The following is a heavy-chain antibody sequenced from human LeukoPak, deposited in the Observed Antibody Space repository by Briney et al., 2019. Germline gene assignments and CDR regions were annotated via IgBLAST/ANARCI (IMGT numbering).Heavy chain of an antibody. CDR1: GGSFSGYY. V-gene: IGHV4-34*01. Sequence: KSSETLSLTCAVYGGSFSGYYWSWIRQPPGKGLEWIGEINHSGGTNYNPSLKSRVTISLDTSKNHFSLKLTSVTAADTAVYYCASDDYGDLVNAFDIWCQGTMVIVSS. D-gene: IGHD4-17*01. CDR2: INHSGGT. J-gene: IGHJ3*02. CDR3: ASDDYGDLVNAFDI.